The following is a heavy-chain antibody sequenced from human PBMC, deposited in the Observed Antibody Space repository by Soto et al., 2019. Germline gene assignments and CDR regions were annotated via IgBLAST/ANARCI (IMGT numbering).Heavy chain of an antibody. J-gene: IGHJ4*02. CDR1: VGSIINGVTY. Sequence: QVQLQESGPGLVKPSQTLPLTCTVSVGSIINGVTYWNWIRQHPEKGLEWMGYINYRGTTNYNPALKSRILISIDTSKNQFSLRLTSVTAADTAVYYCARDAPGVAPYWGQGTLVTVSS. CDR2: INYRGTT. V-gene: IGHV4-31*03. D-gene: IGHD2-15*01. CDR3: ARDAPGVAPY.